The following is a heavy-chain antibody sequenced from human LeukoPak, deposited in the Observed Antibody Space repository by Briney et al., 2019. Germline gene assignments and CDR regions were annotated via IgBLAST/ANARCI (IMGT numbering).Heavy chain of an antibody. J-gene: IGHJ4*02. CDR3: ARGASRADY. Sequence: GGPLRLSCAASGFTFRSYNMNWVRQAPGKRPEWVSSISSSSRYIYYADSVKGRFTISRDNAKNSLYLQMNSLRAEDTALYYCARGASRADYWGQGTLVTVSS. CDR2: ISSSSRYI. V-gene: IGHV3-21*01. CDR1: GFTFRSYN.